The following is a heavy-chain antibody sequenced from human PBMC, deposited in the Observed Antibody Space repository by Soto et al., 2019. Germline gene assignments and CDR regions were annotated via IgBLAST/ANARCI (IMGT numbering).Heavy chain of an antibody. CDR1: GGSFSGYY. J-gene: IGHJ4*02. CDR3: ERWCGYLDY. Sequence: QVQLQQWGAGLLKPSETLSLTCAVYGGSFSGYYWSWIRQPPGKGLEWIGEINHSGSTNYNPYLKSRVTISVDTSNNQFSLKLSSVTAADTAVYYCERWCGYLDYCGQGTLVTVS. CDR2: INHSGST. V-gene: IGHV4-34*01. D-gene: IGHD3-3*01.